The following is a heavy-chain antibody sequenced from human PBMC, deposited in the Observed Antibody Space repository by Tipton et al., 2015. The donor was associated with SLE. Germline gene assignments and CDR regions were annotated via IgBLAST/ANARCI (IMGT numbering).Heavy chain of an antibody. CDR3: ARDSPRYGMDV. Sequence: QLVQSGAEVKKPGASVRVSCKSSGYTFTDYYMHWVRQAPGQGLEWMGRINPNSGDTDSAQKFQGRVTMTRDTSISTAYMELSRVTSDDTAVYYCARDSPRYGMDVWGQGTTVTVSS. CDR1: GYTFTDYY. V-gene: IGHV1-2*06. J-gene: IGHJ6*02. CDR2: INPNSGDT.